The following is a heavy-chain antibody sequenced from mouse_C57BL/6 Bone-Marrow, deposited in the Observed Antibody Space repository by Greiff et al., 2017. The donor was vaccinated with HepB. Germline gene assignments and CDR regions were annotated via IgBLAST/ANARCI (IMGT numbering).Heavy chain of an antibody. Sequence: QVHVKQSGPELVKPGASVKLSCKASGYTFTSYDINWVKQRPGQGLEWIGWIYPRDGSTKYNEKFKGKATLTVDTSSSTAYMELHSLTSEDSAVYFCARLGWPYYFDYWGQGTTLTVSS. V-gene: IGHV1-85*01. CDR2: IYPRDGST. D-gene: IGHD1-1*02. CDR1: GYTFTSYD. CDR3: ARLGWPYYFDY. J-gene: IGHJ2*01.